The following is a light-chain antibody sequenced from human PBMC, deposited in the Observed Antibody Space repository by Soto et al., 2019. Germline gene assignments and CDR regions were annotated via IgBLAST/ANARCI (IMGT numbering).Light chain of an antibody. CDR1: QGISSY. J-gene: IGKJ3*01. V-gene: IGKV1-9*01. CDR2: AAS. CDR3: QQLNSDPLFS. Sequence: IQLTQSPSSLSASVGDRVTITCWASQGISSYLAWYQQKPGKAPKLLIYAASTLQSGVPSRFSGSGSGTDFTLTISSLQPEDFATYYCQQLNSDPLFSFGPGTKVDVK.